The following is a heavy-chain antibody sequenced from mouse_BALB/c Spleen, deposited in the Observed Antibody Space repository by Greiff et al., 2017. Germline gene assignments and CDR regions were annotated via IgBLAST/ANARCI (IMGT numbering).Heavy chain of an antibody. V-gene: IGHV5-6-5*01. D-gene: IGHD2-1*01. J-gene: IGHJ4*01. CDR2: ISSGGST. CDR3: ASRVYYGKGDYYAMDY. CDR1: GFTFSSYA. Sequence: EVQRVESGGGLVKPGGSLKLSCAASGFTFSSYAMSWVRQTPEKRLEWVESISSGGSTYYPDSVKGRFTISRDNARNILYLQMSSLRSEDTAMYYCASRVYYGKGDYYAMDYWGQGTSVTVSS.